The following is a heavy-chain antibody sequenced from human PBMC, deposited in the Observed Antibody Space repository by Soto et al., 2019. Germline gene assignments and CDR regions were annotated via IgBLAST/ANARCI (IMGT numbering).Heavy chain of an antibody. CDR2: ISSSSSYT. Sequence: PGGSLRLSCTASGFTFSDYYMSWIRQAPGKGLEWVSYISSSSSYTNYADSVKGRFTISRDNAKNSLYLQMNSLRAEDTAVYYCARRSWYGGGAFDIWGQGTMVTVSS. CDR1: GFTFSDYY. D-gene: IGHD6-13*01. V-gene: IGHV3-11*06. CDR3: ARRSWYGGGAFDI. J-gene: IGHJ3*02.